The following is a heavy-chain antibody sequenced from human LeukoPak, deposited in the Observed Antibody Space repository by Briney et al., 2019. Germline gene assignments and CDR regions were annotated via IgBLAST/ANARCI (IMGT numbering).Heavy chain of an antibody. CDR2: IWNDGSNK. J-gene: IGHJ3*02. CDR1: GFTVSSYG. CDR3: ARPTSGTYWAGGGAFDI. D-gene: IGHD1-26*01. V-gene: IGHV3-33*08. Sequence: PGGSLRLSCAASGFTVSSYGMHWVRQAPGKGLEWVAVIWNDGSNKYYAESVKGRFTISRDNSKNTLYLQMNSLRAEDTAVYYCARPTSGTYWAGGGAFDIWGQGTMVTVSS.